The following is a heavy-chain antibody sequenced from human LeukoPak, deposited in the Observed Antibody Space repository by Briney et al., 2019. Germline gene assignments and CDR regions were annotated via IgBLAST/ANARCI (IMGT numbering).Heavy chain of an antibody. CDR2: NIPIFGTA. V-gene: IGHV1-69*06. CDR3: ATDDCSGGIQGCAFGY. Sequence: ASVKVSCKASGGTFSSYAISWVRQAPGQGLEWMGGNIPIFGTANYAQKFQGRVTITADKSTSTAYMELSSLRSEDTAVYYCATDDCSGGIQGCAFGYWGQGTLVTVSS. J-gene: IGHJ4*02. CDR1: GGTFSSYA. D-gene: IGHD2-15*01.